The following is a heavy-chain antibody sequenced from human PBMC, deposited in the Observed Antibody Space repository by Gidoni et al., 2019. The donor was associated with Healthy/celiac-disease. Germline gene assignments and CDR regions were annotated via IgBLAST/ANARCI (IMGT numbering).Heavy chain of an antibody. CDR2: IWYDGSNK. CDR1: GFTFRSYG. Sequence: EQLVESGRGVVQPGRSLRLSSAASGFTFRSYGMHWVRPAPGKGLEWVAVIWYDGSNKYYADSVKGRFTISRDNSKNTLYLQMNSLRAEDTAVYYCAREKQLVFDYWGQGTLVTVSS. CDR3: AREKQLVFDY. V-gene: IGHV3-33*01. J-gene: IGHJ4*02. D-gene: IGHD6-13*01.